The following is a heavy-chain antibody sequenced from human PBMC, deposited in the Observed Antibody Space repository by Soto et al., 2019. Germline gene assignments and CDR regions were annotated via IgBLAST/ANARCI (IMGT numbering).Heavy chain of an antibody. J-gene: IGHJ6*01. D-gene: IGHD4-4*01. CDR3: ATNYAYYYYYGMDV. CDR1: VVSISSSSYY. CDR2: IYYSGST. Sequence: SETLSLTCTFSVVSISSSSYYCGWIRQPPGKGLEWIGSIYYSGSTYYNPSLKSRVTISVDTSKNQFSLKLSSVTAADTAVYYCATNYAYYYYYGMDVWGQGTTVTVSS. V-gene: IGHV4-39*01.